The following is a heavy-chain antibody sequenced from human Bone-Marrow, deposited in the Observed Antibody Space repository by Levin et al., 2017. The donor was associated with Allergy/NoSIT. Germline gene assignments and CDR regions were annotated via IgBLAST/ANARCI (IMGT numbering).Heavy chain of an antibody. CDR3: ARHVKYSGYDPYFDY. V-gene: IGHV5-51*01. J-gene: IGHJ4*02. CDR1: GYSFTSYW. D-gene: IGHD5-12*01. CDR2: IYPGDSDT. Sequence: KIGESLKISCKGSGYSFTSYWIGWVRQMPGKGLEWMGIIYPGDSDTRYSPSFQGQVTISADKSISTAYLQWSSLKASDTAMYYCARHVKYSGYDPYFDYWGQGTLVTVSS.